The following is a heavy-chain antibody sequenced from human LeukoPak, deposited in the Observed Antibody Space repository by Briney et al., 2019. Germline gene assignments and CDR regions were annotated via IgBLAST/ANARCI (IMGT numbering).Heavy chain of an antibody. CDR3: AKGTPVSSSWYAVWYFDL. J-gene: IGHJ2*01. V-gene: IGHV3-23*01. Sequence: GGSLRLSCAASGFTFSSYAMTWVRQAPGKGLEWVSTINSGNGNIYYADSVKGRFTISRDNSKNTLYLQMNSLRAEDTAVYYCAKGTPVSSSWYAVWYFDLWGRGTLVTVSS. CDR1: GFTFSSYA. D-gene: IGHD6-13*01. CDR2: INSGNGNI.